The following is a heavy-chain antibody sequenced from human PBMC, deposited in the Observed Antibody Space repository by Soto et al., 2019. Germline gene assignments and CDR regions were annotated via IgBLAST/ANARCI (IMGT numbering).Heavy chain of an antibody. CDR3: ARLQSLGHFDY. J-gene: IGHJ4*02. D-gene: IGHD7-27*01. CDR1: GGSINSYF. CDR2: ISKGGRA. V-gene: IGHV4-59*08. Sequence: QVQLQESGPGLVKPSETLSLTCTVSGGSINSYFWGWVRQPPGKGLEWLGYISKGGRANYDPSFESRVTISIDTANNQFSLSLTSATAADTATYYCARLQSLGHFDYWGQGMQVIVSS.